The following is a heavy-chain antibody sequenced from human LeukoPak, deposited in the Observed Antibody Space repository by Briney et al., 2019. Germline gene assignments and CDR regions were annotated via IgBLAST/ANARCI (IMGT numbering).Heavy chain of an antibody. J-gene: IGHJ6*02. D-gene: IGHD1-26*01. V-gene: IGHV4-59*08. CDR1: GGSISSYY. CDR2: IYYSGSST. CDR3: ARQGHKLTLVDYYGMDV. Sequence: SETLSLTCTASGGSISSYYWSWIRQPPGKGLEWIGYIYYSGSSTNYNPSLKSRVTISVDRSKNQFSLKLSSVTAADTAVYYCARQGHKLTLVDYYGMDVWGQGTTVTVSS.